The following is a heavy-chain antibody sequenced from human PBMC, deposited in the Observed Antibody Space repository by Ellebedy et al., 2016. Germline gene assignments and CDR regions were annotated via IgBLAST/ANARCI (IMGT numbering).Heavy chain of an antibody. V-gene: IGHV4-34*01. J-gene: IGHJ6*02. D-gene: IGHD6-19*01. CDR1: GGSFTAYY. CDR2: INHSGTT. Sequence: SETLSLTXDVSGGSFTAYYWSWIRQSPEKGLEWIGEINHSGTTNYNPSLKSRVTMSVNTSKNQFSLNLSSVTAADTAVYYCARVASSIAVAGYYYYGMDVWGQGTTVTVSS. CDR3: ARVASSIAVAGYYYYGMDV.